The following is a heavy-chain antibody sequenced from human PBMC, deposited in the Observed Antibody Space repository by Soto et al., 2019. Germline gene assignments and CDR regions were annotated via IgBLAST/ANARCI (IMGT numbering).Heavy chain of an antibody. CDR2: TKHKREKYTT. D-gene: IGHD3-3*01. CDR1: GFTFSDHY. CDR3: VCFISGVLH. V-gene: IGHV3-72*01. J-gene: IGHJ4*02. Sequence: EVQLVESGGGLVQPGRSLRLSCAASGFTFSDHYMDWDRQAPGKGLEWVGRTKHKREKYTTEYAASVKGRFTISRDDSRNTLYLQLNSLTTEDTAVYYCVCFISGVLHWGQGTLVTVSS.